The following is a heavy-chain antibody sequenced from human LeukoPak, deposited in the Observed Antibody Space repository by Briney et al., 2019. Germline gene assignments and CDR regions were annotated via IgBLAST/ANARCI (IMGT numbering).Heavy chain of an antibody. V-gene: IGHV1-2*02. Sequence: ASVKVSCKASGYTFTDYCIHWVRQAPGQGLEWMGWINPDSGDTAYAQEFQGRVTMTRATSISTTYMDLSRLRSDDTAVYYCARGAKAYWGQGTLVTVSS. CDR3: ARGAKAY. CDR2: INPDSGDT. J-gene: IGHJ4*02. CDR1: GYTFTDYC.